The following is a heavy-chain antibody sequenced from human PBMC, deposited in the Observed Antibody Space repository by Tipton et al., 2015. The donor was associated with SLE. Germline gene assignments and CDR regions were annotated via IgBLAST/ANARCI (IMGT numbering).Heavy chain of an antibody. CDR1: GYSISSGYY. D-gene: IGHD3-22*01. CDR2: IYHSGST. J-gene: IGHJ4*02. V-gene: IGHV4-38-2*02. CDR3: AGDAYYYDSSGLD. Sequence: GLVKPSETLSLTCAVSGYSISSGYYWGWIRQPPGKGLEWIGSIYHSGSTYYNPSLKSRVTISVDTSKNQFSLKLSSVTAADTAVYYCAGDAYYYDSSGLDWGQGTLVTVSS.